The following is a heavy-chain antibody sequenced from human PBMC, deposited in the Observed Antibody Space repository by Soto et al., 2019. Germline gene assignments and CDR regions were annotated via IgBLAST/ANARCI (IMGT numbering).Heavy chain of an antibody. CDR3: AKSAHGRSRVFDI. V-gene: IGHV3-23*01. CDR1: GFTFSSYA. CDR2: ISGSGGTT. Sequence: EVQLLESGGGLVQPGGSLRLSCAASGFTFSSYAMSWVRQAPGKGLEWVSAISGSGGTTYYADSVKGRFTFSRDNYKNALYLEMNRLEADNPAVYSCAKSAHGRSRVFDIWGQGKMVTVPS. J-gene: IGHJ3*02.